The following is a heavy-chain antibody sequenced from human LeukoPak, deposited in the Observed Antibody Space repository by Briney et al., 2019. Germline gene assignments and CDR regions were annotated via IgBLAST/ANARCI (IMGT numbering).Heavy chain of an antibody. D-gene: IGHD3-10*01. J-gene: IGHJ4*02. CDR1: GYTFTGYY. CDR2: INPNSGGT. V-gene: IGHV1-2*02. Sequence: EASVKVSCKASGYTFTGYYMHWVRQAPGQGLEWMGWINPNSGGTNYAQKFQGRVTMTRDTSISTAYMELSRLRSDDTAVYYCTRVSVNYYGSGTLKPEYYFDYRGQGTLVTVSS. CDR3: TRVSVNYYGSGTLKPEYYFDY.